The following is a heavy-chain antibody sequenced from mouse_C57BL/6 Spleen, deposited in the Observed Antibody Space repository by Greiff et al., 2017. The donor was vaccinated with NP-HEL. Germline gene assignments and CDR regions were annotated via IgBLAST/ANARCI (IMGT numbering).Heavy chain of an antibody. Sequence: DVKLVESGPGLVKPSQSLSLTCSVTGYSITSGYYWNWIRQFPGNKLEWMGYISYDGSNNYNPSLKNRISITRDTSKNQFFLKLNSVTTEDTATYYCARDPLDWDGHYFDYWGQGTTLTVSS. CDR2: ISYDGSN. D-gene: IGHD4-1*01. CDR1: GYSITSGYY. V-gene: IGHV3-6*01. J-gene: IGHJ2*01. CDR3: ARDPLDWDGHYFDY.